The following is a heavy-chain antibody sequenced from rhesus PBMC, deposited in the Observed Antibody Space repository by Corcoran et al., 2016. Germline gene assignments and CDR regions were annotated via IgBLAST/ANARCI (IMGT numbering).Heavy chain of an antibody. CDR3: AAYTGYSFTVTAAFDY. CDR2: ISGSGGST. V-gene: IGHV4-57*01. Sequence: QLQLQESGPGLVKPSETLSLTCAVSGGSISSSNWWSWIRQPPGKGLEWIGRISGSGGSTSYNPSLKSRVTISTDTSKNQFSLKLSSVTAADTAVYYCAAYTGYSFTVTAAFDYWGQGVLVTVSS. D-gene: IGHD5-24*01. CDR1: GGSISSSNW. J-gene: IGHJ4*01.